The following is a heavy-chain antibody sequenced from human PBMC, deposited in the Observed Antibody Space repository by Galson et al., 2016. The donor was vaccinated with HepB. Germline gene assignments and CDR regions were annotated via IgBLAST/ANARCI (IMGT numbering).Heavy chain of an antibody. CDR1: GGTFGSYA. D-gene: IGHD1-26*01. V-gene: IGHV1-69*13. J-gene: IGHJ6*02. Sequence: SVKVSCKASGGTFGSYAISWVRQAPGQGLEWMGGIIPILQTAKYTQKFQGRVTITADESTSTAYMELSSLRSEDTAFDYCSRRARGREVDGDYYYYGMDVWGQGTTVTVSS. CDR3: SRRARGREVDGDYYYYGMDV. CDR2: IIPILQTA.